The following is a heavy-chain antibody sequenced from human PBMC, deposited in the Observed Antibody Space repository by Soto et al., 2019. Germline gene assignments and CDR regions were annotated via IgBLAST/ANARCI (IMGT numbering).Heavy chain of an antibody. CDR2: INHSGST. V-gene: IGHV4-34*01. Sequence: QVQLQQWGAGLLKPSETLSLTCAVYGGSFSGYYWSWIRQPPGKGLEWIGEINHSGSTNYNPSLKSRVTISVDTSKNQFSLKLSSVTAADTAVYYCARGYYGSGIPPSWYFDLWGRGTLVTVSS. CDR3: ARGYYGSGIPPSWYFDL. CDR1: GGSFSGYY. J-gene: IGHJ2*01. D-gene: IGHD3-10*01.